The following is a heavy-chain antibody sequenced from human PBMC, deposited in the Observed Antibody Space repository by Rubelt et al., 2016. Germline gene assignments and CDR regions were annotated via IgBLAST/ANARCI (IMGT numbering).Heavy chain of an antibody. CDR3: ASGGIGSRLVDY. J-gene: IGHJ4*02. V-gene: IGHV1-18*01. CDR2: ISAYDGNT. Sequence: QVQLVQSGAEVKKPGASVKVSCKASGYTFTSYGISWVRQAPGQGLDWMGWISAYDGNTYYAQKLQGAVTMTTDTSTSTAYMERGSLSSDDTAVYYCASGGIGSRLVDYWGQGTLVTVSS. D-gene: IGHD6-6*01. CDR1: GYTFTSYG.